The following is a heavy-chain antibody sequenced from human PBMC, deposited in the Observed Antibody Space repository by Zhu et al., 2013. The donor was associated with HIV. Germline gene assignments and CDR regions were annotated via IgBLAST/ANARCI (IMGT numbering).Heavy chain of an antibody. CDR1: GYTFPTYG. CDR2: ISGYKGNT. Sequence: QVQLVQSGAEVKKSGASVMVSCKASGYTFPTYGISWVRQAPGQGLEWMGWISGYKGNTKYAQKFQGRVTMTIDTFTSTAHMELRDLRSDDTAVYYCARDARAVWSERLPADFFSYGMDVWGQGTTVTVSS. V-gene: IGHV1-18*01. CDR3: ARDARAVWSERLPADFFSYGMDV. J-gene: IGHJ6*02. D-gene: IGHD3-10*01.